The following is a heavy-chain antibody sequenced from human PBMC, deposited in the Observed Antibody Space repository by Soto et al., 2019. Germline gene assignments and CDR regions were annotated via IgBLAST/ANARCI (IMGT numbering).Heavy chain of an antibody. CDR3: ATVDIVATIRYYYGMDV. J-gene: IGHJ6*02. D-gene: IGHD5-12*01. CDR2: ISSSSSTI. CDR1: GFTFSSYS. V-gene: IGHV3-48*01. Sequence: GGSLRLSCADSGFTFSSYSMNWVRQAPGKGLEWVSYISSSSSTIYYADSVKGRFTISRDNAKNSLYLQMNSLRAEDTAVYYSATVDIVATIRYYYGMDVWGQGTTVTVSS.